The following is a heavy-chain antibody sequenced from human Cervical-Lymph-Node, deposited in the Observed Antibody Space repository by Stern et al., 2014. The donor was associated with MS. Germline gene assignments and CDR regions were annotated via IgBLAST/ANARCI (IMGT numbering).Heavy chain of an antibody. Sequence: QITLKESGPMLVKPTETLTLTCTVSGFSLSNARMGVSWIRQPPGEALEWLAHIFSNYEKSFHPSLKSRLTISEDTSTSQVVLTMTNMDPVDTATYYCARISSTMSSNWFDPWGQGTLVTVSS. CDR3: ARISSTMSSNWFDP. CDR2: IFSNYEK. J-gene: IGHJ5*02. V-gene: IGHV2-26*01. D-gene: IGHD3-3*01. CDR1: GFSLSNARMG.